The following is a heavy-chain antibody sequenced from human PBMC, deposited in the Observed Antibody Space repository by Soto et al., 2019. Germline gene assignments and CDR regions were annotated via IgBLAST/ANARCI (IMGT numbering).Heavy chain of an antibody. V-gene: IGHV1-2*02. D-gene: IGHD2-15*01. CDR1: GYSFTGFW. Sequence: QVQLMQSGAEVEKPGASVKVSCEASGYSFTGFWIHWVRQAPGQGLEWMGWINPKSGVTNYAPKFQGRVTMTRDTSINTVYMELSSLQPDDTAVYYCSKGLWTVGQCSGGTCYDGMDVWGQGTTVTVSS. J-gene: IGHJ6*02. CDR2: INPKSGVT. CDR3: SKGLWTVGQCSGGTCYDGMDV.